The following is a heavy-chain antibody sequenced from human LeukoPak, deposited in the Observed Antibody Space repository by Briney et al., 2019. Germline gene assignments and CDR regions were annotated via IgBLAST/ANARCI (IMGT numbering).Heavy chain of an antibody. CDR1: GFNFGIYS. CDR2: VSAGSTGI. V-gene: IGHV3-48*04. Sequence: GGSLRLFCAGSGFNFGIYSMDWVRQAPGKGLEWVAYVSAGSTGIFYAASVRGRFSISRDNAQKSLYLQMNDLRAEDTAIYYCVREKGGFGFVLWGRGTLVTVSS. D-gene: IGHD3-16*01. CDR3: VREKGGFGFVL. J-gene: IGHJ4*02.